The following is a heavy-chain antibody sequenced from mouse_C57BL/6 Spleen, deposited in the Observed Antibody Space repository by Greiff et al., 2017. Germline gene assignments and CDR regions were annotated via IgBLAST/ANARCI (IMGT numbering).Heavy chain of an antibody. J-gene: IGHJ3*01. CDR1: GYTFTDYY. CDR2: INPNNGGT. V-gene: IGHV1-26*01. D-gene: IGHD2-4*01. Sequence: EVQLQQSGPELVKPGASVKISCKASGYTFTDYYMNWVKQSHGKSLEWIGDINPNNGGTSYNQKFKGKATLTVDKSSSTAYMELRSLTSEDSAVYYCARYYDYDAAWFAYWGQGTLVTVSA. CDR3: ARYYDYDAAWFAY.